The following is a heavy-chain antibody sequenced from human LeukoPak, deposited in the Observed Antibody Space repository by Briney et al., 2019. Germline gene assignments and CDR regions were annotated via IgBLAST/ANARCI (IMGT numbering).Heavy chain of an antibody. V-gene: IGHV3-48*01. CDR2: ISGSSSTI. D-gene: IGHD3-22*01. CDR1: GFTFSSYS. CDR3: ARDYYDSSGYNYFDY. Sequence: GGSLRLSCAASGFTFSSYSMNWVRQAPGKGLEWVSYISGSSSTIYYADSVKGRFTISRDNAKNSLYLQMNSLRAEDTAVYYCARDYYDSSGYNYFDYWGQGTLVTVPS. J-gene: IGHJ4*02.